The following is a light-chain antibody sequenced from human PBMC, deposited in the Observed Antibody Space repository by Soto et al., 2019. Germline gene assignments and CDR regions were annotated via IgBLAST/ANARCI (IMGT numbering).Light chain of an antibody. V-gene: IGKV1-17*01. CDR1: QTISDY. CDR3: QHYNSYPIT. J-gene: IGKJ5*01. CDR2: AAS. Sequence: IQMTQSPSSLSASIGDRVTITCRASQTISDYLNWYQQKPGKAPKLLIYAASSLQSGVPSRFSGSGSGTEFTLTISSLQPDDFATYYCQHYNSYPITFGQGTRLEIK.